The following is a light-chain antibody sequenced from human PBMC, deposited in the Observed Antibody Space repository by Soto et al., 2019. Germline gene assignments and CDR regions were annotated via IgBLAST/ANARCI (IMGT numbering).Light chain of an antibody. CDR3: QKYDSAASLT. Sequence: DIQMTQSPSSLSASVGDRVTVTCRASQGISSYLAWYQQKPGKVPKLLIYAASTLQPGVPSRFSGSGSGTDFTLTISSLQPEDVATYYCQKYDSAASLTFRGGTKVEIK. CDR1: QGISSY. J-gene: IGKJ4*01. V-gene: IGKV1-27*01. CDR2: AAS.